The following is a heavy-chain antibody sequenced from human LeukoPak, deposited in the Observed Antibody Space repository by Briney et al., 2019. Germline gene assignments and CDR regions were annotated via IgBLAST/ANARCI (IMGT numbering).Heavy chain of an antibody. V-gene: IGHV3-74*01. Sequence: GGSLRLSCAASGFTFSRHYMHWVRQAPGKGLVWVSRVNGVGTDKIYADSVKGRFTISRDNAKNTLYLQMNSLRVEDTAMYYCTRDWDRYDFDSWGQGVLVTVSS. CDR2: VNGVGTDK. J-gene: IGHJ5*01. D-gene: IGHD3-3*01. CDR1: GFTFSRHY. CDR3: TRDWDRYDFDS.